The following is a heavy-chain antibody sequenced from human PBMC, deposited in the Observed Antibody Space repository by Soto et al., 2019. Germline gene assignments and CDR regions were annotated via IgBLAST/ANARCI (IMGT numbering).Heavy chain of an antibody. Sequence: SETLSLTCAVSGYSISNGYYWDCIRQPQAKGLEWIGSIYPTGTTYYNQSLKHRVTISVDTSKNHFSLKLTSVTAADTAVYFCARSPRRQQLAERWFDPWGQGTLVTVSS. J-gene: IGHJ5*02. V-gene: IGHV4-38-2*01. CDR1: GYSISNGYY. CDR3: ARSPRRQQLAERWFDP. D-gene: IGHD6-13*01. CDR2: IYPTGTT.